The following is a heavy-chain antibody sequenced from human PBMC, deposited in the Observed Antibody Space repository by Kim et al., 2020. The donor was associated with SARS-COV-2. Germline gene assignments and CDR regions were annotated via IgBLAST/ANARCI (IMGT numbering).Heavy chain of an antibody. CDR1: GFTFSSYG. D-gene: IGHD3-10*01. J-gene: IGHJ6*02. Sequence: GGSLRLSCAASGFTFSSYGMHWVRQAPGKGLEWVAVISYDGSNKYYADSVKGRFTISRDNSKNTLYLQMNSLRAEDTAVYYCAKGEDYYGSGRSWEADYYYYGRDVWGQGTTVTVSS. CDR2: ISYDGSNK. CDR3: AKGEDYYGSGRSWEADYYYYGRDV. V-gene: IGHV3-30*18.